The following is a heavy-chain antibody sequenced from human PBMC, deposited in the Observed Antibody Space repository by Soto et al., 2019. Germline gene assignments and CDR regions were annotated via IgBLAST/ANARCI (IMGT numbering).Heavy chain of an antibody. CDR2: IYSGGST. CDR1: GFTVSSNY. V-gene: IGHV3-66*01. J-gene: IGHJ4*02. CDR3: ARNIQLLGQYYFDY. D-gene: IGHD5-18*01. Sequence: EVQLVESGGGLVQPGGSLRLSCAASGFTVSSNYMSWVRQAPGKGLEWVSVIYSGGSTYYADSVKGRFTISRDNSKNTLYLQMNSLRAEDTAVDYWARNIQLLGQYYFDYWGQGTLVTVSS.